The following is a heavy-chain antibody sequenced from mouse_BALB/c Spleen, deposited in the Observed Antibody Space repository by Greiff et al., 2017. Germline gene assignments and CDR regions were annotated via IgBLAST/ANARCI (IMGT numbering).Heavy chain of an antibody. V-gene: IGHV3-2*02. Sequence: EVKLMESGPGLVKPSQSLSLTCTVTGYSITSDYAWNWIRQFPGNKLEWMGYISYSGSTSYNPSLKSRISITRDTSKNQFFLQLNSVTTEDTATYYCARDGSSLDYWGQGTTLTVSS. D-gene: IGHD1-1*01. CDR1: GYSITSDYA. J-gene: IGHJ2*01. CDR3: ARDGSSLDY. CDR2: ISYSGST.